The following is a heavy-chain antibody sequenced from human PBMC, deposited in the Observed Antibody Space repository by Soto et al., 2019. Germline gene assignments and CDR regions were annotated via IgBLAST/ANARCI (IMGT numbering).Heavy chain of an antibody. V-gene: IGHV3-33*01. J-gene: IGHJ6*02. Sequence: GGSLRLSCAASGFIFNTYGMHWVRQAPGKGLEWVAVIWPDGSNRYYADSVSGQFTISRDNSKNTLFLQMSSLSAEDTALYYCARAAWYYYGMDVWGQGTTVTVSS. CDR2: IWPDGSNR. CDR1: GFIFNTYG. CDR3: ARAAWYYYGMDV. D-gene: IGHD6-25*01.